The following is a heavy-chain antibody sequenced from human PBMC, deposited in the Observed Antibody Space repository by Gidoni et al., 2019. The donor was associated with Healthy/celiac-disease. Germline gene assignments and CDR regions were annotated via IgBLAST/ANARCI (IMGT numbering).Heavy chain of an antibody. J-gene: IGHJ1*01. CDR3: ARGISGLFQH. D-gene: IGHD5-12*01. CDR2: INHSGST. Sequence: QVQLQQWGAGLLKPSETLSLTDAVYGGSLSGYYWSWIRQPPGKGLEWLGEINHSGSTNYNPSLKSRFTISVDPSKNQFSLKLSSVTASDTAVYYCARGISGLFQHWGQGTLVTVSS. V-gene: IGHV4-34*01. CDR1: GGSLSGYY.